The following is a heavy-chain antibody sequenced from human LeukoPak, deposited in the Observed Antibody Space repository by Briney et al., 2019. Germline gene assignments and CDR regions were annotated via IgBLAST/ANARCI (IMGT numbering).Heavy chain of an antibody. V-gene: IGHV4-61*02. J-gene: IGHJ4*02. CDR3: ARDYYYYNSGSPLFDY. Sequence: SETLSLTCTVSGGSISSGSYYWSWIRQPAGKGLEWIGRIYTSGSTNYNPSLKSRVTMSVDTSKNQFSLKLSSVTAADTAVYYCARDYYYYNSGSPLFDYWGQGTLVTVSS. D-gene: IGHD3-10*01. CDR2: IYTSGST. CDR1: GGSISSGSYY.